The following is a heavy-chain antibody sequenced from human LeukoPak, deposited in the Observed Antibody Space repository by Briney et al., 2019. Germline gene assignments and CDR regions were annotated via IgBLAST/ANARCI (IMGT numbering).Heavy chain of an antibody. Sequence: ASETLSLTCAVYGGSFSGFYWSWIRQPPGKGLEWIGEINHSGSTNYNPSLKSRVTISVDTSKNQFSLKLSSVTAADTAVYNCARALPASYDYVWGSYRTKGPFGYWGQGTLVTVSS. V-gene: IGHV4-34*01. J-gene: IGHJ4*02. CDR3: ARALPASYDYVWGSYRTKGPFGY. D-gene: IGHD3-16*02. CDR1: GGSFSGFY. CDR2: INHSGST.